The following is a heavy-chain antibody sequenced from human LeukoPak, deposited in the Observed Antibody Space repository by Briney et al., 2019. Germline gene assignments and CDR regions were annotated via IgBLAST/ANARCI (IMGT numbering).Heavy chain of an antibody. CDR2: MSYDGSNK. V-gene: IGHV3-30*04. CDR3: ARDILAYCGGDCSFDY. Sequence: GGSLRLSCAASGFTFSSYAMHWVRQAPGKGLEWVAVMSYDGSNKYYADSVKGRFTISRDNSKNTLYLQMSSLRAEDTAVYYCARDILAYCGGDCSFDYWGQGTLVTVSS. D-gene: IGHD2-21*02. J-gene: IGHJ4*02. CDR1: GFTFSSYA.